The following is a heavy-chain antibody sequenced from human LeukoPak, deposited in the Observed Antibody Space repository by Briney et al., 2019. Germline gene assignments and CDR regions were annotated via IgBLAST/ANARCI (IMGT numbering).Heavy chain of an antibody. J-gene: IGHJ4*02. D-gene: IGHD6-13*01. CDR2: MNQDGSER. V-gene: IGHV3-7*01. Sequence: GGSLRLSCAASGFTFSYYWMDWVRQAPGKGLEWVANMNQDGSERYLVDSVKGRFTISRDNAKNSLYLQMNSLRAEDTAVYYCARGGAAVDYWGQGTLVTVSS. CDR1: GFTFSYYW. CDR3: ARGGAAVDY.